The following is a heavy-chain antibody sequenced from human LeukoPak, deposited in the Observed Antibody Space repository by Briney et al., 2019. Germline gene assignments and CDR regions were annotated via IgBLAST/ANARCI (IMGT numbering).Heavy chain of an antibody. D-gene: IGHD4-11*01. V-gene: IGHV4-59*01. J-gene: IGHJ4*02. CDR3: ERGDYTPHLDY. Sequence: SETLSLTCTVSGGSISSYYWSWIRQPPGKGLEWIGYIYCSGSTNYNPSLKSRVTISLDTSKNQFSLKLSSVTAADTAVYYCERGDYTPHLDYWGQGTLVTVSS. CDR1: GGSISSYY. CDR2: IYCSGST.